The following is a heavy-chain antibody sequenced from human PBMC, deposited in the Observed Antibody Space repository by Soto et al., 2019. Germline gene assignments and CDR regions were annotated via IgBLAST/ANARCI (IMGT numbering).Heavy chain of an antibody. CDR2: IIPIFGTA. J-gene: IGHJ6*02. CDR3: ARDPERGTLGYCTNGVCYNYYYGMDV. V-gene: IGHV1-69*13. CDR1: GGTFSSYA. D-gene: IGHD2-8*01. Sequence: GASVKVSCKASGGTFSSYAISWVRQAPGQGLEWMGGIIPIFGTANYAQKFQGRVTITADESTSTAYMELSSLRSEDTAVYYCARDPERGTLGYCTNGVCYNYYYGMDVWGQGTTVTVS.